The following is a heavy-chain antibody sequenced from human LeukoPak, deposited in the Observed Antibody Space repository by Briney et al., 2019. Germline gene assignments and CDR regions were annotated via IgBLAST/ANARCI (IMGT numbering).Heavy chain of an antibody. J-gene: IGHJ4*02. CDR3: ARDIPESSAWYF. D-gene: IGHD6-13*01. Sequence: ASVNVSCKASGFNFDTFGTTWLRQAPGHGLEWMGFFSAYTGEANYAPRLQGRVTMTRDTSTNTAFLHLRSLRSDDTAVYYCARDIPESSAWYFWGKGTLITVSS. CDR2: FSAYTGEA. V-gene: IGHV1-18*01. CDR1: GFNFDTFG.